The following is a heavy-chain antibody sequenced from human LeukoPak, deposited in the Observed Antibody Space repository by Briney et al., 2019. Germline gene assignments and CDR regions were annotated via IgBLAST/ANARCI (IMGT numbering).Heavy chain of an antibody. CDR3: AREGGSSRNFDY. J-gene: IGHJ4*02. Sequence: SETLSLTCNVSGASISSDFWSWIRQPAGKGLEWVGGIFSSGIINYNPSLKSRLTMSVDTAKNQFSLNLSSVTAADTAVYYCAREGGSSRNFDYWGQGTLVTVSS. V-gene: IGHV4-4*07. CDR1: GASISSDF. CDR2: IFSSGII. D-gene: IGHD6-13*01.